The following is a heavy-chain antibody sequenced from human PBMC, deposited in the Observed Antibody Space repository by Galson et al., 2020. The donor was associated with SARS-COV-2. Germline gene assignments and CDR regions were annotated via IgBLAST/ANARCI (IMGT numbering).Heavy chain of an antibody. V-gene: IGHV3-30*01. D-gene: IGHD1-7*01. Sequence: GESLKISCAASGFTFSIYALHWVRQAPGKGLEWVAVISYDANNKYYADSVKGRFTISRDDSKNTLYLQMNSLRAEDTALYYCGISILRTTSYFDSWGQGTLVTVSS. CDR2: ISYDANNK. CDR1: GFTFSIYA. CDR3: GISILRTTSYFDS. J-gene: IGHJ4*02.